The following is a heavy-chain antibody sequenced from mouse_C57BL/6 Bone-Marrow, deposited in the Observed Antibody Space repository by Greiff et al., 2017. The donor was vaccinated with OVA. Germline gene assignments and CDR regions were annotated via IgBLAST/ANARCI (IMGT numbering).Heavy chain of an antibody. CDR2: IYPGSGST. CDR1: GYTFISYW. J-gene: IGHJ2*01. CDR3: ARGSYYAYVDY. D-gene: IGHD1-1*01. V-gene: IGHV1-55*01. Sequence: QVQLKQPGAELVKPGASVKMSCKASGYTFISYWITWVKQRPGQGLEWIGDIYPGSGSTNYNEKFKSKATLTVDTSSSTAYMQLSSLTSEDSAVYYCARGSYYAYVDYWGQGTTLTVSS.